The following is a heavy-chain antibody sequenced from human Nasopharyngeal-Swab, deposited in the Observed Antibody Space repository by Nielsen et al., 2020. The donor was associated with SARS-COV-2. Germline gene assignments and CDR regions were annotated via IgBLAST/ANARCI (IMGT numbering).Heavy chain of an antibody. J-gene: IGHJ3*02. Sequence: GESLKISCAASGFTFSSYSMNWVRQAPGKGLEWVSPISSSSSYIYYADSVKGRFTISRDNAKNSLYLQMNSLRAEDTAVYYCARSQGERRAGAFDIWGQGTMVTVSS. V-gene: IGHV3-21*01. CDR3: ARSQGERRAGAFDI. CDR2: ISSSSSYI. CDR1: GFTFSSYS. D-gene: IGHD1-1*01.